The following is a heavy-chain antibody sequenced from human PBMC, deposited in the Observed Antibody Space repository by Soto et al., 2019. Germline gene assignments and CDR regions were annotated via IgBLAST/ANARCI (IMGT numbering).Heavy chain of an antibody. D-gene: IGHD6-13*01. CDR2: IYYSGST. V-gene: IGHV4-39*01. Sequence: PSETLSLTCTVSGGSISSSSYYWGWIRQPPGKGLEWIGSIYYSGSTYYNPSLKSRVTISVDTSKNQFSLKLSSVIAADTAVYYCARRVFEQLVVRWFDPWGQGTLVTVSS. J-gene: IGHJ5*02. CDR1: GGSISSSSYY. CDR3: ARRVFEQLVVRWFDP.